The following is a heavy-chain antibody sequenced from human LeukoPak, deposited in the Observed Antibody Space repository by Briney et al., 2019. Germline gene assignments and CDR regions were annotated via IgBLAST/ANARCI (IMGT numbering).Heavy chain of an antibody. CDR1: GYNFTSYG. V-gene: IGHV1-2*02. J-gene: IGHJ5*02. Sequence: ASVKVSCKASGYNFTSYGISWVRQAPGQGLEWMGWINPNSDRTNYAQNFQGRVTMTRDPSTSTAYMELSGLTSNDTAVYYCARTREYSSSWYFPPFDPWGQGTLVTVSS. CDR3: ARTREYSSSWYFPPFDP. D-gene: IGHD6-13*01. CDR2: INPNSDRT.